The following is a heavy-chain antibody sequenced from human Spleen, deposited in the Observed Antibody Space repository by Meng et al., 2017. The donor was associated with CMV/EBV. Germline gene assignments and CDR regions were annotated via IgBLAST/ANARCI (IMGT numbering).Heavy chain of an antibody. CDR1: GGSISGSYYY. V-gene: IGHV4-39*01. CDR3: ASPSTSRFYFDY. D-gene: IGHD2-2*01. CDR2: IYSSGST. J-gene: IGHJ4*02. Sequence: GSLRLSCTVFGGSISGSYYYWGWIRQPPGKGLEWIATIYSSGSTYQNPSLKSRLTVSVDTSKIQFSLNLRSVTAADTAVYYCASPSTSRFYFDYWGQGALVTVSS.